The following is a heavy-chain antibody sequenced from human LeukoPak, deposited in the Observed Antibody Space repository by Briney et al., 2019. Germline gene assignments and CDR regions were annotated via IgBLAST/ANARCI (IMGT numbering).Heavy chain of an antibody. CDR3: ARTGFGDYEFSFGAFDI. Sequence: QPGGSLRLSCAASGFTVSSNYMSWVRQAPGKGLEWVAVVSHDGRNKYFADSVKGRFTISRDNSNNTVYLQMNSLRPEDTAVYYCARTGFGDYEFSFGAFDIWGHGTMVTVSS. D-gene: IGHD4-17*01. V-gene: IGHV3-30*03. J-gene: IGHJ3*02. CDR2: VSHDGRNK. CDR1: GFTVSSNY.